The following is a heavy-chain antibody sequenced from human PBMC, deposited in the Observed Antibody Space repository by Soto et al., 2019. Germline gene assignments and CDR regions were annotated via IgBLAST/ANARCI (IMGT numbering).Heavy chain of an antibody. CDR1: GFTFSSYA. V-gene: IGHV3-23*01. J-gene: IGHJ4*02. CDR2: ISGSGGST. D-gene: IGHD3-10*01. CDR3: AKEAASILLWFGEPSGDFDY. Sequence: PGGSLRLSCAASGFTFSSYAMSWVRRAPGKGLEWVSAISGSGGSTYYADSVKGRFTISRDNSKNTLYLQMNSLRAEDTAVYYCAKEAASILLWFGEPSGDFDYWGQGTLVTVSS.